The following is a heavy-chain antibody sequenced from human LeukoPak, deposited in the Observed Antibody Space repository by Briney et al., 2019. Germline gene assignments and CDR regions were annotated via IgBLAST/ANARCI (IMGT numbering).Heavy chain of an antibody. Sequence: ASVKVSCKASGYTFTGYYMHWVRQAPGQGLEWMGWINPNSGGTNYAQKFQGRVTMTRDTSISTAYMELSRLRSDDTAVYHCARDRSPSIAAAGTIDPWGQGTLVTVSS. CDR3: ARDRSPSIAAAGTIDP. CDR1: GYTFTGYY. CDR2: INPNSGGT. D-gene: IGHD6-13*01. V-gene: IGHV1-2*02. J-gene: IGHJ5*02.